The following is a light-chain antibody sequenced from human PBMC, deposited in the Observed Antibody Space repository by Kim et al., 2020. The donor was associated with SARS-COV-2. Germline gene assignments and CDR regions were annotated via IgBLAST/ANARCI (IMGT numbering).Light chain of an antibody. J-gene: IGLJ1*01. Sequence: QSALTQPASVSGSPGQSITNSCTGTSSDVGGFNYVSWYHQHPGKAPKLMIYDVSNRPSGVSNRFSGSKSGNTASLTISGLQPEDEADYYCSSYTSSSTYVFGPGTKVTVL. CDR2: DVS. CDR1: SSDVGGFNY. CDR3: SSYTSSSTYV. V-gene: IGLV2-14*03.